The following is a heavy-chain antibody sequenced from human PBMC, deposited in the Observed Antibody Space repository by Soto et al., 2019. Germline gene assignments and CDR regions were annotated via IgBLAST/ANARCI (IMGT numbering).Heavy chain of an antibody. Sequence: QVQLQQWGAGLLKPSETLSLTCAVYGGSFSGYYWSWIRQPPGKGLEWIGEINHSGSTNYNPSLKSRVTISVDTSKNQFSLKLSSVTAADTAVYYCARVGIAKVGATMGGWFDPWGQGTLVTVSS. D-gene: IGHD1-26*01. CDR1: GGSFSGYY. CDR2: INHSGST. CDR3: ARVGIAKVGATMGGWFDP. V-gene: IGHV4-34*01. J-gene: IGHJ5*02.